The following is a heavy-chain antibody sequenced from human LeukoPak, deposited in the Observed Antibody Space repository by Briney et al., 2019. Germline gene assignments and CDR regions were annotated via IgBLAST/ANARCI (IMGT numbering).Heavy chain of an antibody. D-gene: IGHD5-18*01. CDR2: ISSNSNTI. V-gene: IGHV3-11*04. CDR3: TRTSIRGYSYGSDS. Sequence: GGSLRLSCTASGFSLTDYYMSWIRQAPGKGLEWVSHISSNSNTIRYADSVRGRFTISRDNSRDSVFLQMNDLRVEDTAVYYCTRTSIRGYSYGSDSWGQGTRVTVSS. J-gene: IGHJ4*02. CDR1: GFSLTDYY.